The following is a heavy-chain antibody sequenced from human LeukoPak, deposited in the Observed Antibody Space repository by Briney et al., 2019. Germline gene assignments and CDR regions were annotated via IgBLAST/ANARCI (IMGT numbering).Heavy chain of an antibody. CDR1: GYTFTSYD. Sequence: GASVKVSCKASGYTFTSYDINWVRQATGQGLEWMGWMNPNSGNTGYAQKFQGRVTITRNTSISTAYMELSSLRSEDTAVYYCARGTRLTTRQGKRRLYYFDYWGQGTLVTVSP. CDR3: ARGTRLTTRQGKRRLYYFDY. V-gene: IGHV1-8*03. D-gene: IGHD4-11*01. CDR2: MNPNSGNT. J-gene: IGHJ4*02.